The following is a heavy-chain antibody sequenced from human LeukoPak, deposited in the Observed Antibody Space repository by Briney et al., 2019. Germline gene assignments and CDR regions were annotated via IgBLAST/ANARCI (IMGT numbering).Heavy chain of an antibody. CDR3: ARTLSIVVVPAAIPNWFDP. CDR1: GGSISSSSYY. V-gene: IGHV4-39*01. D-gene: IGHD2-2*02. CDR2: SCYSGST. Sequence: SETLSLTCTVSGGSISSSSYYWGWIRQPPGKGLEWIRSSCYSGSTYYNPSLKSRVTISVDTSKKQFSLKLSSVTAADTAVYYCARTLSIVVVPAAIPNWFDPWGQGTLVTVSS. J-gene: IGHJ5*02.